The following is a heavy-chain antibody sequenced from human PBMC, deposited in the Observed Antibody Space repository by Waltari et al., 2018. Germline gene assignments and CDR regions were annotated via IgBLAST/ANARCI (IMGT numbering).Heavy chain of an antibody. CDR2: ITPIFGTA. CDR1: GGPFSSYS. Sequence: QFQLVQSGAEGKKPGSSVKVSCKASGGPFSSYSIRRAPQAPGQGLEWMGGITPIFGTATYAQKFQGRVTITADESTSTAYMGLSSLRSEDKAVYYCARDRYSSSSGAGGWFDPWGQGTLVTVSS. D-gene: IGHD6-6*01. V-gene: IGHV1-69*12. CDR3: ARDRYSSSSGAGGWFDP. J-gene: IGHJ5*02.